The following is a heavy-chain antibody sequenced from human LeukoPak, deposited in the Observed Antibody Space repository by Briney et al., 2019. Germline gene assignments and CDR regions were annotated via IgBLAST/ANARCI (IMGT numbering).Heavy chain of an antibody. V-gene: IGHV3-30-3*01. D-gene: IGHD2-15*01. Sequence: GGSLRLSCAASGFTFSSYAMHWVRQAPGKGLEWGAVISYDGSNKYYADSVKGRFTISRDNSKNTLYLQMNSLRAEDTAVYYCAVVGNQVDYWGQGTLVTVSS. CDR3: AVVGNQVDY. CDR1: GFTFSSYA. CDR2: ISYDGSNK. J-gene: IGHJ4*02.